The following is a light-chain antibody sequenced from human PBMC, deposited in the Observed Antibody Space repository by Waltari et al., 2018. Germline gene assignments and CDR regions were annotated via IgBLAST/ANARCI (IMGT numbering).Light chain of an antibody. V-gene: IGKV1-5*03. CDR1: ENVNSW. CDR2: KAS. J-gene: IGKJ1*01. CDR3: QQYRINPWT. Sequence: DIQMTQSPSPLSTSVGDRVTITCRASENVNSWLAWYQVKPGKAPKLLIQKASNLESGVPSRFSGSGSGTEFALTISSLQADDFATYYCQQYRINPWTFGQGTKVEI.